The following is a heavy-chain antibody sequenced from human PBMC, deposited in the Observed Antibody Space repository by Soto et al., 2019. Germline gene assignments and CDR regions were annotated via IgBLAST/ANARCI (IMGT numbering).Heavy chain of an antibody. V-gene: IGHV5-10-1*01. D-gene: IGHD4-4*01. J-gene: IGHJ6*02. CDR1: GYTLSTYW. CDR3: ARVGHDYSNSGMDV. CDR2: IDPSDSRT. Sequence: LGESLKISCQGSGYTLSTYWINWVRQMPGKGLEWMGKIDPSDSRTTYSPSFQGHVTISLDKSVSTAYLQWSSLRASDTAIYYCARVGHDYSNSGMDVWGQGTTVTVSS.